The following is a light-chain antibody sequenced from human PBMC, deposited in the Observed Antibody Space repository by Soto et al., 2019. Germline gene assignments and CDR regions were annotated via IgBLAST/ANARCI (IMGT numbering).Light chain of an antibody. Sequence: QSALTQPASVSGSPGQSITISCTGTSSDVGGYNYVSWYQQHPGKAPKVMIYEVSNRPSGVSNRFSGSKSGNTASLTISGLQAEDEADYYCSSYTRSSTQVFVTGTKLTVL. V-gene: IGLV2-14*01. CDR1: SSDVGGYNY. CDR2: EVS. CDR3: SSYTRSSTQV. J-gene: IGLJ1*01.